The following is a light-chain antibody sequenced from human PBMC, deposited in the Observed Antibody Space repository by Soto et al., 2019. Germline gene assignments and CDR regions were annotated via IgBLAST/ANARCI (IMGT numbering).Light chain of an antibody. CDR2: EVS. Sequence: QSVLTQPASVSRSPGQSITISCTGTSSDVGSYNLVSWYQQHPGKAPKLMIYEVSKRPSGVSNRFSGSKSGNTASLTISGLQAEDEADYYCCSYAGSSTSYVFGTGTKVT. CDR1: SSDVGSYNL. CDR3: CSYAGSSTSYV. J-gene: IGLJ1*01. V-gene: IGLV2-23*02.